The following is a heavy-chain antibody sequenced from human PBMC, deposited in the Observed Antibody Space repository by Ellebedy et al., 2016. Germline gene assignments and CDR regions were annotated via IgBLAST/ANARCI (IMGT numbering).Heavy chain of an antibody. D-gene: IGHD5-18*01. V-gene: IGHV3-66*01. CDR2: IYSGGTT. CDR3: ASLEDTAMSYGMDV. CDR1: GFTVSSNY. Sequence: GESLKISCAASGFTVSSNYMSWVRQAPGKGLEWVSVIYSGGTTYHADSVKGRFTISRDTSKNTLYLQMNSLRAEDTAVYYCASLEDTAMSYGMDVWGQGTTVTVSS. J-gene: IGHJ6*02.